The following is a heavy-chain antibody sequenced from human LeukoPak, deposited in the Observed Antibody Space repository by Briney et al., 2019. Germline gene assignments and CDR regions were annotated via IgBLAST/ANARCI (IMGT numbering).Heavy chain of an antibody. CDR1: GFTFSNYA. V-gene: IGHV3-30*18. CDR3: AKDFVPRGGSYFPGFDY. CDR2: ISYDGSNK. D-gene: IGHD1-26*01. Sequence: GGSLRLSCATSGFTFSNYAMHWVRQAPGKGLEWVAVISYDGSNKYYGDSMTGRFTISRDNSKNTLYLQMNSLRTEDTAVYYCAKDFVPRGGSYFPGFDYWGQGTLVIVSS. J-gene: IGHJ4*02.